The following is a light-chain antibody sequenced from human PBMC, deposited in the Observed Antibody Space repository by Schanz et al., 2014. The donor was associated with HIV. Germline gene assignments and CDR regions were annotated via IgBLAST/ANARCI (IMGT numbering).Light chain of an antibody. CDR3: LQLSSFPWT. CDR1: QSVSSNY. CDR2: GAS. V-gene: IGKV3-20*01. J-gene: IGKJ1*01. Sequence: EIVLTQSPGTLSLSPGERATLSCRASQSVSSNYLAWYQQKPGQAPRLLIYGASSRATGIPDRFSGSGSGTDFTLTISRLEPEDFATYYCLQLSSFPWTFGQGTKVDTK.